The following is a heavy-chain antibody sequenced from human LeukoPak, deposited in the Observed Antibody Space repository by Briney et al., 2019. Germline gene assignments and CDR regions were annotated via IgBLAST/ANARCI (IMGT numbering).Heavy chain of an antibody. CDR2: ISWNSGSI. CDR1: GFTFDDYA. Sequence: GGSLRLSCAASGFTFDDYAMHWVRQAPGKGLEWVSGISWNSGSIGYADSVKGRFTVSRDNAKSSLYLQMNSLRAEDTALYYCAKDMDYYDSSGFFDYWGQGTLVTVSS. V-gene: IGHV3-9*01. D-gene: IGHD3-22*01. J-gene: IGHJ4*02. CDR3: AKDMDYYDSSGFFDY.